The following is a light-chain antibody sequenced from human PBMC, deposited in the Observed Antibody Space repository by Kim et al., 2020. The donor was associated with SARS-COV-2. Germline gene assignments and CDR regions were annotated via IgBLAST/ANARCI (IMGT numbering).Light chain of an antibody. Sequence: ETVMTQSPATLSVSPGERATLSCRASQSVSSNLAWYQQKPGQAPRLLIFGASTRATGIPARFSGSGSGTEFTLTISSLQSEDFAVYYCQQYKNWPKTFGQGTKVDIK. J-gene: IGKJ1*01. CDR2: GAS. V-gene: IGKV3-15*01. CDR3: QQYKNWPKT. CDR1: QSVSSN.